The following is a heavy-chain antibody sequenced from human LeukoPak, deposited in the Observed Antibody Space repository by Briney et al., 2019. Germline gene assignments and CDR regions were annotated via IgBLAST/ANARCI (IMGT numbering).Heavy chain of an antibody. CDR2: INTNSGGT. CDR1: GYTFTGYY. D-gene: IGHD3-10*01. J-gene: IGHJ4*02. V-gene: IGHV1-2*02. Sequence: GASVKVSCKASGYTFTGYYMHWVRQAPGQGLEWMGWINTNSGGTNYAQKFQGRVTMTRDTSISTAYMELSRLRSDDTAVYYCAREIRMVRGVIITSLGYWGQGTLVTVSS. CDR3: AREIRMVRGVIITSLGY.